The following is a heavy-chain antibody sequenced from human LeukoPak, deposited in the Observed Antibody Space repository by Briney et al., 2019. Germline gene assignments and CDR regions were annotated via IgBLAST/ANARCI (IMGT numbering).Heavy chain of an antibody. CDR1: GYTFTGYF. D-gene: IGHD6-19*01. V-gene: IGHV1-2*02. CDR3: ARDQDLAVAGIFDY. Sequence: GASVKVSCKASGYTFTGYFMHWVRQAPGQGLEWMGWINPNSGGTNYAQKFQGRVTMTRDTSISTAYMELSRLRSDDTAVYYCARDQDLAVAGIFDYWGQGTLVTVSS. CDR2: INPNSGGT. J-gene: IGHJ4*02.